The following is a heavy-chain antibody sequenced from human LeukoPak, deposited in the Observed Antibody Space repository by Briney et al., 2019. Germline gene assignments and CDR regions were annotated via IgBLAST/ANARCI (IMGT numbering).Heavy chain of an antibody. Sequence: GGSLRLSCAASGFTVSSNYMSWVRQAPGKGLEWVSVIYSGGSTYYADSVRGRFTISRDNSKNTLYLQMNSLRVEDTAVYYCAREYKDSSGWPTNYYYYMDVWGKGTTVTISS. CDR1: GFTVSSNY. J-gene: IGHJ6*03. CDR2: IYSGGST. CDR3: AREYKDSSGWPTNYYYYMDV. D-gene: IGHD6-19*01. V-gene: IGHV3-53*01.